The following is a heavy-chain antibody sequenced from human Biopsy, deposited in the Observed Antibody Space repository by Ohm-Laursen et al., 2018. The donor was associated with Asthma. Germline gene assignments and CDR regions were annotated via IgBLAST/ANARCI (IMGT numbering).Heavy chain of an antibody. CDR1: GFSFSDFA. CDR3: VRDGTDDAFDI. D-gene: IGHD1-1*01. V-gene: IGHV3-30*06. Sequence: SLRLSCAASGFSFSDFAIRWVRQAPGKGLEWVGVISKDASTQDYADSVKGRFTMARDNSKNTLDLQMNSLREEDTAVYYCVRDGTDDAFDIWGQGTVVSVSS. CDR2: ISKDASTQ. J-gene: IGHJ3*02.